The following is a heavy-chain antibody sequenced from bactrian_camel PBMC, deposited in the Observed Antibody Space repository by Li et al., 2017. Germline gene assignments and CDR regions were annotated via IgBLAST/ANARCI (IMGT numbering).Heavy chain of an antibody. Sequence: DVQLVESGGGLVQPGGSLRLSCAASGSTFSNYAMSWVRQAPGKGLEWVSVIRSSGSTYYADSVKGRFTISRDNAKNTVYLQMNSLNFEDTAVYYCAKPPDGANWWYFGYRGQGTQVTVS. CDR1: GSTFSNYA. CDR2: IRSSGST. D-gene: IGHD7*01. CDR3: AKPPDGANWWYFGY. V-gene: IGHV3S40*01. J-gene: IGHJ6*01.